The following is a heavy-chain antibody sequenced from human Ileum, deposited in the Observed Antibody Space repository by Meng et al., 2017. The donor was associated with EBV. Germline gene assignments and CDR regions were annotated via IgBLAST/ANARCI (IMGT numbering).Heavy chain of an antibody. Sequence: QLQELGTVLVKPSETRSLPFTVSGGSISNNAYVWGWIRQPPGKGLEWIGTFYDGGNTYYHPSLKSRLNISVDTSRNQFSLKLSSVTAADTAVYYCATQNWNYEAGYWGQGTLVTVSS. D-gene: IGHD1-7*01. CDR3: ATQNWNYEAGY. CDR2: FYDGGNT. CDR1: GGSISNNAYV. V-gene: IGHV4-39*01. J-gene: IGHJ4*02.